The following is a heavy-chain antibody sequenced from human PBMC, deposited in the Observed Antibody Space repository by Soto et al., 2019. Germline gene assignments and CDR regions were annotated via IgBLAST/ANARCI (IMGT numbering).Heavy chain of an antibody. CDR2: ITFDGSSQ. V-gene: IGHV3-30*04. CDR1: GFSFNSYA. D-gene: IGHD2-15*01. J-gene: IGHJ6*02. Sequence: QVQLVESGGRVVHPGTSLRLSCEASGFSFNSYAMHWVRQAPGKGLEWVAAITFDGSSQLYAGSVRGRFTISRDNSRNTMCLDMTCIRPEDKAMYFCAKDRPGYCSDGLCCEHFHYGMDVWGQGTTVTV. CDR3: AKDRPGYCSDGLCCEHFHYGMDV.